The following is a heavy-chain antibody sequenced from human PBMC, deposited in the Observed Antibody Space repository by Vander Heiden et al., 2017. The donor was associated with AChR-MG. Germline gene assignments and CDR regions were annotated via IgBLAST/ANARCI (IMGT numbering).Heavy chain of an antibody. J-gene: IGHJ4*02. CDR3: ARIYGDSDLFTGLYPYYFDS. Sequence: QVQLQESGPGLLKPSETLSLTCTVSGGSVSSRSHFWSWIRRPPGKGLEWIGYIYHSGTTSYNPSLMSRVTISIHTPENQFSLSLSSVTAADTAVYYCARIYGDSDLFTGLYPYYFDSWGQGTLVTVSS. CDR2: IYHSGTT. V-gene: IGHV4-61*01. D-gene: IGHD3-9*01. CDR1: GGSVSSRSHF.